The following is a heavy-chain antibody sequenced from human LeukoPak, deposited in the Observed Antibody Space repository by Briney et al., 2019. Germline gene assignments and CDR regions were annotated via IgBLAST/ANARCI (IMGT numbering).Heavy chain of an antibody. CDR1: GFPFNAYW. J-gene: IGHJ4*02. CDR2: IKQDGSQE. V-gene: IGHV3-7*01. D-gene: IGHD3-3*01. Sequence: PGGSLRLSCAASGFPFNAYWMSWVRQAPGKGLEWVAHIKQDGSQEYYVDSVKGRFTISRDSAKNSLYLQMNNLRAEDTAVYYCARGVPYDSWSGPHYSDYWGQGTLVTVSS. CDR3: ARGVPYDSWSGPHYSDY.